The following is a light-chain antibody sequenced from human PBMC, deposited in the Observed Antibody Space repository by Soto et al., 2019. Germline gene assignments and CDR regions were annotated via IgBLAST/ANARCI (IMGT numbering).Light chain of an antibody. J-gene: IGKJ4*01. Sequence: SLSASVGDRVIITCRTSQSISNYLNWYQHKPGKAPKVLISAASNLQSGVPSRFSGSGSGTVFTLTISSLQPEDFATYFCQQSYTLSPLTFGGGTKVDIK. CDR1: QSISNY. CDR3: QQSYTLSPLT. CDR2: AAS. V-gene: IGKV1-39*01.